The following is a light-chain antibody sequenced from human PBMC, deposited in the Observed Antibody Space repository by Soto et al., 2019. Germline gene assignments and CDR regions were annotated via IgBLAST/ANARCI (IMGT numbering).Light chain of an antibody. V-gene: IGKV3-20*01. Sequence: EIVLTQSPGTLSLSAGERATLSCRASQSVSGNFLAWYQEKAGQAPRLLIYGASTRPTGIPDRFSGSGSGTDFTLPISRLETEDFSVYYCRQYGRSLGFAFDGGTKVDIK. J-gene: IGKJ4*01. CDR1: QSVSGNF. CDR2: GAS. CDR3: RQYGRSLGFA.